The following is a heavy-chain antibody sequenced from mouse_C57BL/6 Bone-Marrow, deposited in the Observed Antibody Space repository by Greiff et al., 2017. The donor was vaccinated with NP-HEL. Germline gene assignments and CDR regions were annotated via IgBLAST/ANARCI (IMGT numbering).Heavy chain of an antibody. CDR2: ISYSGST. CDR3: ARSKTYYRNFWYFDV. V-gene: IGHV3-8*01. Sequence: EVKLQESGPGLAKPSQTLSLTCSVTGYSITSDYWNWIRKFPGNKLEYMGYISYSGSTYYNPSLKSRISITRDTSKSQYYLQLNSVTTEDTATYYCARSKTYYRNFWYFDVWGTGTTVTVSS. D-gene: IGHD2-5*01. J-gene: IGHJ1*03. CDR1: GYSITSDY.